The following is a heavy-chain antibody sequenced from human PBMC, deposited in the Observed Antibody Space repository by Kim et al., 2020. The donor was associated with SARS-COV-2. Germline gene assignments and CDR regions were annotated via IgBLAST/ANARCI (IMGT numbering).Heavy chain of an antibody. V-gene: IGHV5-51*01. CDR2: IYPGDSDT. CDR1: GYSFTSYW. D-gene: IGHD3-10*01. J-gene: IGHJ4*02. CDR3: ARLEGSGVTMVRGVTHYFDY. Sequence: GESLKISCKGSGYSFTSYWIGWVRQMPGKGLEWMGIIYPGDSDTRYSPSFQGQVTISADKSISTAYLQWSSLKASDTAMYYCARLEGSGVTMVRGVTHYFDYWGQGTLVTVSS.